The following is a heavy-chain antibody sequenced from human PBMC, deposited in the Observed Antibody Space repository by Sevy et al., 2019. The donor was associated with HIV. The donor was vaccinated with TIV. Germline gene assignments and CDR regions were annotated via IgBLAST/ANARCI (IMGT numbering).Heavy chain of an antibody. CDR3: AREDIVLGEDNYYGIDV. D-gene: IGHD2-15*01. CDR2: IKQDASEI. CDR1: GFTFSNYW. Sequence: GGSLRLSCAASGFTFSNYWMTWVRQAPGKGLEWVAYIKQDASEIYYVDSVKGRFIISRDNAENSLYLQMNSLRAEDTAVYYCAREDIVLGEDNYYGIDVWGQGTTVTVSS. J-gene: IGHJ6*02. V-gene: IGHV3-7*03.